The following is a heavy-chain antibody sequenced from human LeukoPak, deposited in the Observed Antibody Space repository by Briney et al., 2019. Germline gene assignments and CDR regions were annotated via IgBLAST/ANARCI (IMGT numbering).Heavy chain of an antibody. CDR2: IYYSGST. V-gene: IGHV4-39*07. Sequence: SETLSLTCTVSGGSISSSSYYWGWIRQPPGKGLEWIGSIYYSGSTNYNPSLKSRVTMSVDTSKNQSSLKLSSVTAADTAVYYCARVARQQLVHGGFDYWGQGTLVTVSS. J-gene: IGHJ4*02. CDR1: GGSISSSSYY. CDR3: ARVARQQLVHGGFDY. D-gene: IGHD6-13*01.